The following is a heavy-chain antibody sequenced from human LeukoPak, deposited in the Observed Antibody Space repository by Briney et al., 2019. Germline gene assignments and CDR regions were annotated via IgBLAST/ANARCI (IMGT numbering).Heavy chain of an antibody. CDR2: ISSGSSTL. D-gene: IGHD5-18*01. CDR1: GSKVSSEG. CDR3: AGIGEAQLGLRRAFDH. J-gene: IGHJ4*02. Sequence: AGTLTLTCSPSGSKVSSEGKKWVRQAPAKQQKWVSFISSGSSTLYYADSVKGRFTISRDNAKNSLYLQMNSLRDDDTAVYYCAGIGEAQLGLRRAFDHWGQGTLVTVSS. V-gene: IGHV3-48*02.